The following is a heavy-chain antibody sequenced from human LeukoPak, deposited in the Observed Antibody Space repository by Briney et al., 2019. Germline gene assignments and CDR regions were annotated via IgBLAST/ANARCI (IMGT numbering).Heavy chain of an antibody. Sequence: PSETLSLTCTVSGGSISSFYWSWIRQPAGKGLEWIGRIYTSGSNYNPSLKSRVTISVDTSKNQFSLKLSSVTAADTAVYYCARDEVIHYSPHYYYYYGMDVWGQGTTVTVSS. CDR2: IYTSGS. D-gene: IGHD3-10*01. J-gene: IGHJ6*02. CDR1: GGSISSFY. CDR3: ARDEVIHYSPHYYYYYGMDV. V-gene: IGHV4-4*07.